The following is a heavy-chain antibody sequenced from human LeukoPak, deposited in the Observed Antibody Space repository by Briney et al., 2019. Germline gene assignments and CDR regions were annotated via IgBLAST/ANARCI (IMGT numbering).Heavy chain of an antibody. CDR1: GGSISSYY. V-gene: IGHV4-59*01. Sequence: SETLSLTCTGSGGSISSYYWSWIRQPPGKGLEWIGYIYYSGSTNYNPSLKSRVTISVDTSKNQFSLKLSSVTAADTAVYYCARGDYGDYDFDYWGQGALVTVSS. J-gene: IGHJ4*02. D-gene: IGHD4-17*01. CDR3: ARGDYGDYDFDY. CDR2: IYYSGST.